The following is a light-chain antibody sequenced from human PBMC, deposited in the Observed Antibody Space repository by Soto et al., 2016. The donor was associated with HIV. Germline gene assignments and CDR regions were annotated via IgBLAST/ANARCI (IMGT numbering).Light chain of an antibody. J-gene: IGLJ3*02. CDR1: NIGDKS. CDR2: DDN. V-gene: IGLV3-21*02. CDR3: QAWDSRNDHRV. Sequence: SYELTQPPSVSVTPGETARITCGGNNIGDKSVHWYQQKPGQAPVLVVYDDNDRPSGIPERFSGSNFGNTATLTISRVEAGDEADYHCQAWDSRNDHRVFGGGTKLTVL.